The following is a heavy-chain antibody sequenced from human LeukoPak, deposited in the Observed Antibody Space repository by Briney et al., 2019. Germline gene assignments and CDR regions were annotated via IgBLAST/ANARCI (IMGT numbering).Heavy chain of an antibody. CDR3: ASLYYGAADY. D-gene: IGHD4-17*01. CDR2: INSRGKTI. J-gene: IGHJ4*02. V-gene: IGHV3-48*04. Sequence: GGSLRLSCAASGFTFSSYAMSWVRQAPGKGLEWVSYINSRGKTICYADSVKGRFTISRDNAKSSLYLQMNSLRAEDTAVYYCASLYYGAADYWGQGTLVTVSS. CDR1: GFTFSSYA.